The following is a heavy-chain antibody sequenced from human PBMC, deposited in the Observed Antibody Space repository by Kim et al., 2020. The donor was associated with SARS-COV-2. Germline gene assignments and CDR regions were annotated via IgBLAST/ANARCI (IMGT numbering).Heavy chain of an antibody. CDR2: IYYSGST. CDR1: GGSISSTTYY. V-gene: IGHV4-39*01. D-gene: IGHD1-1*01. J-gene: IGHJ5*02. Sequence: SETLSLTCTVSGGSISSTTYYWGWIRQPPGKGLEWIGSIYYSGSTYYNPSLKSRVTISVDTSKNQFSLNLNSVTAADTAVYYCARHSSLAHPGFDPWGQGSLVTVSS. CDR3: ARHSSLAHPGFDP.